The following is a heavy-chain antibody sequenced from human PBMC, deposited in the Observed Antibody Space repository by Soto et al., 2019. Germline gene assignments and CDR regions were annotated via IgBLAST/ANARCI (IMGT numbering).Heavy chain of an antibody. CDR2: ISSSSSTI. D-gene: IGHD3-10*01. Sequence: EVQLVESGGGLVQPGGSLRLSCAASGFTFSSYSMNWVRQAPGQGLEWVSYISSSSSTIYYADSVKGRFTISRDNAKNSLYLQMNSLRAEDTAVYYCARGAFYGSGTFSYYYYYMDVWGKGTTVTVSS. J-gene: IGHJ6*03. CDR1: GFTFSSYS. CDR3: ARGAFYGSGTFSYYYYYMDV. V-gene: IGHV3-48*01.